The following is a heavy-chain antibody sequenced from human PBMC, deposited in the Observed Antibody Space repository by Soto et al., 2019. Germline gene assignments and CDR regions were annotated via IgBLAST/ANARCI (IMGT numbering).Heavy chain of an antibody. CDR1: GFTFSSYA. V-gene: IGHV3-23*01. D-gene: IGHD3-22*01. J-gene: IGHJ4*01. CDR2: ISGSGGST. CDR3: AKDGGGYYAYFDY. Sequence: LRLSCAASGFTFSSYAMSWVRQAPGKGLEWVSAISGSGGSTYYADSVKGRFTISRDNSKNTLYLQMNSLRAEDTAVYYCAKDGGGYYAYFDYWGHGALVTVSA.